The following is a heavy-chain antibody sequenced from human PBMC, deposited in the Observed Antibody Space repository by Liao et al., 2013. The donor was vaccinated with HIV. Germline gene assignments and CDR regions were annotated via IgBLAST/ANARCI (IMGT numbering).Heavy chain of an antibody. D-gene: IGHD1-26*01. CDR3: ARSIVGATDY. Sequence: QVQLQESGPGLVKPSQTLSLTCTVSGGSISSGNYYWSWIRQTAGKGLEWIGRVHTSGTTNYNPSLKSRVIILIDTSKNQFSLKLSSVTAADTAVYYCARSIVGATDYWGQGTLVTVSS. J-gene: IGHJ4*02. CDR1: GGSISSGNYY. CDR2: VHTSGTT. V-gene: IGHV4-61*02.